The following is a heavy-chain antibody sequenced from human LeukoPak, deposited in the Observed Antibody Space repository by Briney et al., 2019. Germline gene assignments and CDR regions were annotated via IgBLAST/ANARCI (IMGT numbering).Heavy chain of an antibody. CDR1: GYTFTSYY. CDR3: ARDRRYSGSSFDY. J-gene: IGHJ4*02. Sequence: ASVKVSCKASGYTFTSYYMHWVRQAPGQGLEWMGIINPSGGSTNYAQKLQGRVTMTTDTSTSTAYMELRSLRSDDTAVYYCARDRRYSGSSFDYWGQGTLVTVSS. CDR2: INPSGGST. D-gene: IGHD1-26*01. V-gene: IGHV1-46*01.